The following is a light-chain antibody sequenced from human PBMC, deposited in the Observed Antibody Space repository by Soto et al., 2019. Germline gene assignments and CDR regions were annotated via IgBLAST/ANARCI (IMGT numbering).Light chain of an antibody. Sequence: PGERATLSCRASQSIGSYLNWFLQKPGQAPRLLIYESANRATGIPARFSGSGSGTDFTLTISSLEPEDLAVYYCQQRSNWPRTFGQGTKVDIK. J-gene: IGKJ1*01. CDR1: QSIGSY. CDR2: ESA. V-gene: IGKV3-11*01. CDR3: QQRSNWPRT.